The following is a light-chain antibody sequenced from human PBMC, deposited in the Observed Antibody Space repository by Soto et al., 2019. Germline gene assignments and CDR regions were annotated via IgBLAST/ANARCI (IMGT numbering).Light chain of an antibody. CDR1: SSDVGSYNL. J-gene: IGLJ1*01. V-gene: IGLV2-23*01. CDR2: EGS. Sequence: QSALTQPASVSGSPGPSITISCTGTSSDVGSYNLFSWYQQHPGKAPKLMIYEGSKRLSGVSNRFSGSKSGNTASLTISGLQAEDEADYYCCSYAGSSTYVLGTGTKLTVL. CDR3: CSYAGSSTYV.